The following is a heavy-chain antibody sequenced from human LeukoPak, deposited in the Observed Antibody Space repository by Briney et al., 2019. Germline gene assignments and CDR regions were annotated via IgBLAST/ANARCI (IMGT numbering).Heavy chain of an antibody. V-gene: IGHV3-23*01. Sequence: GRSLRLSCAASGFTFSSYGMHWVRQAPGKGLEWVSVISNNGGSTYYADSVKGRFTVSRDNSKNTLYLQMNSLRAEDTAVYYCARGTADDYWGQGTLVTVSS. CDR3: ARGTADDY. D-gene: IGHD1-1*01. CDR2: ISNNGGST. CDR1: GFTFSSYG. J-gene: IGHJ4*02.